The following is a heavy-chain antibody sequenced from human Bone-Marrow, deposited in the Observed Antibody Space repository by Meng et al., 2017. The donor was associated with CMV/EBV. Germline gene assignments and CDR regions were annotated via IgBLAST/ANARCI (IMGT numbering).Heavy chain of an antibody. V-gene: IGHV4-34*01. J-gene: IGHJ4*02. CDR1: GFTFSSYT. D-gene: IGHD3-3*01. CDR2: INHGGSP. CDR3: ARGGLQFLEWFRSLYY. Sequence: ESLKISCAASGFTFSSYTMNWVRQAPGKGLEWIGEINHGGSPNYNPSLESRVTISQDTSKNQFFLKLNSVTAADTAVYYCARGGLQFLEWFRSLYYWGQGTLVTAPQ.